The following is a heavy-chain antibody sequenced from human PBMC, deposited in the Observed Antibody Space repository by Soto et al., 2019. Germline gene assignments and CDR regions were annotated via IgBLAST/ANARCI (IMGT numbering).Heavy chain of an antibody. V-gene: IGHV3-30-3*01. CDR3: ARVLGGMATVPFDY. J-gene: IGHJ4*02. D-gene: IGHD4-4*01. CDR1: GFTFSSYA. Sequence: GGSLRLSCAASGFTFSSYAVHWVRQAPGTGLEWVAVISYEGSNKYYADSVKGRFTISRDDSKNTLYLQMNSLRTEDTAVYYCARVLGGMATVPFDYWGQGALVTVSS. CDR2: ISYEGSNK.